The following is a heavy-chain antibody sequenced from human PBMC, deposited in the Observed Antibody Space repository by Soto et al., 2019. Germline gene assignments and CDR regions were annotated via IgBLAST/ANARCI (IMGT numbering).Heavy chain of an antibody. J-gene: IGHJ4*02. D-gene: IGHD5-12*01. V-gene: IGHV1-46*01. CDR1: GYTFTSYY. CDR2: INPSGGST. Sequence: QVQLVQSGAEVKKPGASVKVSCKASGYTFTSYYMHWVRQAPGQGLEWMGIINPSGGSTSYAQKFQGRVTMTRDTSTSTVYMELSSLRSEDTAVYYCARTPGYMATIYYFDYWGQGTLVTVSS. CDR3: ARTPGYMATIYYFDY.